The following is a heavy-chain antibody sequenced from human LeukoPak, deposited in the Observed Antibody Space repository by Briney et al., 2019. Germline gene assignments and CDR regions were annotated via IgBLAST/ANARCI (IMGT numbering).Heavy chain of an antibody. CDR1: GYTFTDYY. CDR2: INPNKGGT. J-gene: IGHJ6*03. Sequence: ASVKVSCKASGYTFTDYYFHWVRQAPGQGLEWMGWINPNKGGTDYAQKFQGRVTMTRDTSINTAYMELHSLRSEDTAVYYCARDFPGYSGYDYEYYYYYMDVWGKGTTVTVSS. D-gene: IGHD5-12*01. V-gene: IGHV1-2*02. CDR3: ARDFPGYSGYDYEYYYYYMDV.